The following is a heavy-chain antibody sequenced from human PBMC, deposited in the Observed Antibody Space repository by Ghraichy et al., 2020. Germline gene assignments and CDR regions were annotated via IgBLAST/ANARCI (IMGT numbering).Heavy chain of an antibody. Sequence: GGSLRLSCVASEFTISSHSMNWVRRAPGKGLEWVSVISADSRTIIYADSVKSRFTISRDNAKDSMYLHMKSLRAEDTGVYYCARCRGGPCHLNGYGMDVWGQGTTVTVSS. J-gene: IGHJ6*02. CDR2: ISADSRTI. CDR1: EFTISSHS. D-gene: IGHD2-15*01. V-gene: IGHV3-21*01. CDR3: ARCRGGPCHLNGYGMDV.